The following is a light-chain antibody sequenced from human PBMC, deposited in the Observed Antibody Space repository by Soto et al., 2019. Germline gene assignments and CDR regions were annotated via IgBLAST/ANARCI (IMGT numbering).Light chain of an antibody. CDR3: QVWVSSCERV. V-gene: IGLV3-9*01. CDR2: RDS. CDR1: NNGSKN. J-gene: IGLJ3*02. Sequence: SYEPTQPLSVSVALGQTARITCGGNNNGSKNVHWYQQKPGQAPVLVIYRDSNRPSVIPERLSGSNTGNTATLTISRAQAWYEADYYCQVWVSSCERVFGGGTKLTVL.